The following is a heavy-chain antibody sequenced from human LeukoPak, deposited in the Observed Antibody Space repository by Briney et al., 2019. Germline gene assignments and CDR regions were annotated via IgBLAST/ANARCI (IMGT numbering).Heavy chain of an antibody. CDR2: IIPIFGTA. V-gene: IGHV1-69*05. CDR1: GGTFSTYA. Sequence: SVKVSCKTSGGTFSTYAISWVRQAPGHGLGWMGRIIPIFGTANYAQRFQGRVTITTDEYASTAYKELSSLRSEDTAVYYCARVFNSYSGYDLSFGFWGQGTLVTVSS. CDR3: ARVFNSYSGYDLSFGF. D-gene: IGHD5-12*01. J-gene: IGHJ4*02.